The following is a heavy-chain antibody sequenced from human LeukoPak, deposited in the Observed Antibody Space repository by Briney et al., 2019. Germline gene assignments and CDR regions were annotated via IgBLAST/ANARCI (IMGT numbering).Heavy chain of an antibody. J-gene: IGHJ6*02. CDR3: ARGPIHLWLYYGMDL. D-gene: IGHD5-18*01. Sequence: PGGSLRLSCTTSGFTFGDHAMCWVRQAPGKGLEWVGFIRSEAYGGTTEYAASVKGRFTISRDDSRGIAYQQMNSLKTEDTALYYCARGPIHLWLYYGMDLWGQGTTVTVSS. V-gene: IGHV3-49*04. CDR1: GFTFGDHA. CDR2: IRSEAYGGTT.